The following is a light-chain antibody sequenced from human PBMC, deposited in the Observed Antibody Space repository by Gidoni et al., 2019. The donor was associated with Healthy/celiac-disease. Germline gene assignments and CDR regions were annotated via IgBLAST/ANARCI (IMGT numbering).Light chain of an antibody. CDR2: AAS. V-gene: IGKV1-27*01. CDR3: QKYNSAPRT. J-gene: IGKJ1*01. Sequence: DIQMTQSPSSLSASVGDRVTITCRASQGISNYLAWYQQKPGKVPKLLIYAASTLQSGVPARFSGSGSGTDFILTISILQPEDVATYYCQKYNSAPRTFGQGTKVEIK. CDR1: QGISNY.